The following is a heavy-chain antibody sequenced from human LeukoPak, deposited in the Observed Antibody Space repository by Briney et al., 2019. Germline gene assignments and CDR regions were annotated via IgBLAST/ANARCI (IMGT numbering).Heavy chain of an antibody. D-gene: IGHD5-18*01. V-gene: IGHV4-38-2*02. CDR2: IYHCGST. CDR1: GYSISSGYY. CDR3: ARETGYSYGHYFDY. Sequence: SETLSLTCAVSGYSISSGYYWGWIRQPPGKGLEWIGSIYHCGSTYYNPSLKSRVTISVDTSKNQFSLKLSSVTAADTAVYYCARETGYSYGHYFDYWGQGTLVTVSS. J-gene: IGHJ4*02.